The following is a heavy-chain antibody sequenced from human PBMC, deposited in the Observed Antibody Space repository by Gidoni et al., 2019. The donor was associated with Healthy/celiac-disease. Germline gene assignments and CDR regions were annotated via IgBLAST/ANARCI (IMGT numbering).Heavy chain of an antibody. V-gene: IGHV3-15*01. D-gene: IGHD3-10*01. CDR1: GFTFSNAW. CDR3: TTDRSVLLWFGEPMGAADY. Sequence: EVQLVESGGGLVKPGGSLRLSCPASGFTFSNAWMSLVRQAPGKELEWVGRIKSKTDGGTTDYAAPVKGRFTISRDDSKNTLYLQMNSLKTEDTAVYYCTTDRSVLLWFGEPMGAADYWGQGTLVTVSS. CDR2: IKSKTDGGTT. J-gene: IGHJ4*02.